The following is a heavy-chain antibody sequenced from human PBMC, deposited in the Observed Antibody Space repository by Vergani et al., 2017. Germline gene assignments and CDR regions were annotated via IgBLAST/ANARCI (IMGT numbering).Heavy chain of an antibody. V-gene: IGHV3-23*01. CDR1: GFTFSSYA. CDR3: ARDGGSSSPPFDY. Sequence: EVQLLESGGGLVQPGGSLRLSCAASGFTFSSYAMSWVRQAPGKGLEWVSAISGSGGSTYYADSVKGRFTISRDNAKNSLYLQMNSLRAEDTAVYYCARDGGSSSPPFDYWGQGTLVTVSS. CDR2: ISGSGGST. D-gene: IGHD6-6*01. J-gene: IGHJ4*02.